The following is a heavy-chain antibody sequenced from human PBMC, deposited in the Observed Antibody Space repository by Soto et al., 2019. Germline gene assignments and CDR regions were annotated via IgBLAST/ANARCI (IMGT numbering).Heavy chain of an antibody. CDR1: GGSISSYY. D-gene: IGHD6-6*01. V-gene: IGHV4-59*01. CDR2: IYYSGST. CDR3: ARDPSLAARPFKGAFYI. J-gene: IGHJ3*02. Sequence: SETLSLTCTVSGGSISSYYWNWIRQPPGKGLEWINYIYYSGSTNYNPSLKSRVTISLDTSKNQFSLRLSSVTAADTDVYYCARDPSLAARPFKGAFYIWGQGTMVTVSS.